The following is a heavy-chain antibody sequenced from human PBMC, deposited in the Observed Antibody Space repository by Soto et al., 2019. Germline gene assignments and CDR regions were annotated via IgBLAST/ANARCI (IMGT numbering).Heavy chain of an antibody. Sequence: QVQLVQSGAEVKKPGASVKVSCKASGYTFTSYGISWVRQAPGQGLEWMGWISAYNGNTNYAQKLQGRVTMTTDTCTSTAYMELRSLRSDDTAVYYCARDRTLYNGVRGVSPYYYYGMDVWGQGTTVTVSS. D-gene: IGHD3-10*01. CDR1: GYTFTSYG. J-gene: IGHJ6*02. CDR2: ISAYNGNT. V-gene: IGHV1-18*01. CDR3: ARDRTLYNGVRGVSPYYYYGMDV.